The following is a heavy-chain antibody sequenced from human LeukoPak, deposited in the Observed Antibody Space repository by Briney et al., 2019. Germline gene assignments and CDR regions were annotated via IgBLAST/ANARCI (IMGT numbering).Heavy chain of an antibody. D-gene: IGHD3-22*01. CDR1: GFTFSDYY. Sequence: GGSLRLSCAASGFTFSDYYMSWIRQAPGKGLEWVSYIRTSGTTIYHADSVKGRFTISRDNAKNSLYLQMNSLRAEDTAVYYCAKDSLKYYYDSSFDYWGQGTLVTVSS. CDR2: IRTSGTTI. J-gene: IGHJ4*02. V-gene: IGHV3-11*01. CDR3: AKDSLKYYYDSSFDY.